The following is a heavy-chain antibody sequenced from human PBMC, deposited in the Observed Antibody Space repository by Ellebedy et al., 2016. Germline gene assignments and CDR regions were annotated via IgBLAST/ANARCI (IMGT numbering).Heavy chain of an antibody. J-gene: IGHJ4*02. CDR2: ISGSGDKT. CDR1: GFTFSNFF. V-gene: IGHV3-23*01. CDR3: RPGHYFDH. Sequence: GGSLRLSXAASGFTFSNFFMSWVRQAPGRGLEWVSTISGSGDKTDFADSVRGRFTISRDNSQDTLYLHMRSLRAEDTAVYYCRPGHYFDHWGQGTLVTVSS.